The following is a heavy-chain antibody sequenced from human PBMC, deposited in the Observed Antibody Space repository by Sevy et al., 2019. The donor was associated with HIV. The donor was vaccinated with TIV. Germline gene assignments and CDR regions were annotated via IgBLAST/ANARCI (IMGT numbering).Heavy chain of an antibody. CDR2: IKADGSEK. Sequence: GGSLRLSCAASGFTFSANWMNWVRQAPGKGLEWVANIKADGSEKHYVDSVEGRFTISRDNAKNFLFLQMNSLRVEDTAVYYCAHETFGRFESWGQGTLVTVSS. V-gene: IGHV3-7*01. J-gene: IGHJ4*02. D-gene: IGHD3-16*01. CDR3: AHETFGRFES. CDR1: GFTFSANW.